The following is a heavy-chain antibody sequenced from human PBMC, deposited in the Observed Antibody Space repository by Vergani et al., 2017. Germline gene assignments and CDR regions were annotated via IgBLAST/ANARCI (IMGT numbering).Heavy chain of an antibody. CDR1: GFTFSSYA. CDR3: ATFGMIVVAYRGYFDY. J-gene: IGHJ4*02. Sequence: EVQLLESGGGLVQPGGSLRLSCAASGFTFSSYAMSWVRQAPGKGLEWVSAISGSGGSTYYADSVKGRFTISRDNSKNTLYLQMNSLRAEDTAVYYCATFGMIVVAYRGYFDYWGQGTLVTVSS. V-gene: IGHV3-23*01. D-gene: IGHD3-22*01. CDR2: ISGSGGST.